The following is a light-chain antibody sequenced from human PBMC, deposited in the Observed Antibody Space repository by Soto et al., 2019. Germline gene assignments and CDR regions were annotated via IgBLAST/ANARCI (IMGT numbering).Light chain of an antibody. Sequence: EVVMTQSPATLSVSPGERATLSCRASQSVSTNLAWYQQKVGQAPRLLIYGASSRATGIPDRFSGSGSGTDFTLTISRLEPEDFAVYYCQQYGSSPWTFGQGTKMDIK. CDR2: GAS. V-gene: IGKV3-20*01. CDR3: QQYGSSPWT. CDR1: QSVSTN. J-gene: IGKJ1*01.